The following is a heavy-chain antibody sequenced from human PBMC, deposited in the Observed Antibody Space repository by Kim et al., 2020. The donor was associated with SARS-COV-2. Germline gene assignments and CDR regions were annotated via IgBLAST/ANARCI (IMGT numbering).Heavy chain of an antibody. V-gene: IGHV3-30*18. CDR1: GFTFSSYG. Sequence: GGSLRLSCAASGFTFSSYGMHWVRQAPGKGLEWVAVISYDGSNKYYADSVKGRFTISRDNSKNTLYLQMNSLRAEDTAVYYCAKAEDFGVVIFPESMDVWGKGTTVTVSS. CDR3: AKAEDFGVVIFPESMDV. J-gene: IGHJ6*03. CDR2: ISYDGSNK. D-gene: IGHD3-3*01.